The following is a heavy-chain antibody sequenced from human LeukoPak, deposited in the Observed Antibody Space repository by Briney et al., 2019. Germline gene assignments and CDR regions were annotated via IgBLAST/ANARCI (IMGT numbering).Heavy chain of an antibody. V-gene: IGHV4-39*01. Sequence: PSETLSLTCTVSSGSISSSHYYWDWIRQPPGKGLEWIGTIYYSGTTYYNPSLESRATISVDASKNQFYLMLNSVTAADTAVYYCARGIKRRLRLGELSFGYWGQGTLVTVSS. J-gene: IGHJ4*02. CDR1: SGSISSSHYY. CDR2: IYYSGTT. D-gene: IGHD3-16*02. CDR3: ARGIKRRLRLGELSFGY.